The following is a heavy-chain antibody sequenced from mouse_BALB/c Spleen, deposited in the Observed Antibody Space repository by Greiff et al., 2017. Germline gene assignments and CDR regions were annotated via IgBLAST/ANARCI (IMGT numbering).Heavy chain of an antibody. Sequence: VLLQQSGGDLVKPGGSLKLSCAASGFTFSSYGMSWVRQTPDKRLEWVATISSGGSYTYYPDSVKGRFTISRDNAKNTLYLQMSSLKSEDTAMYYSARPPYRDCFDYWGQGTTLTVSA. CDR3: ARPPYRDCFDY. V-gene: IGHV5-6*01. CDR1: GFTFSSYG. D-gene: IGHD2-14*01. J-gene: IGHJ2*01. CDR2: ISSGGSYT.